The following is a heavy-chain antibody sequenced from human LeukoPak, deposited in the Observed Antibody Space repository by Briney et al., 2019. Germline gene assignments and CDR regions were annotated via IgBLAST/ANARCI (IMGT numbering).Heavy chain of an antibody. CDR2: IWYDGGTK. CDR3: ASGGADY. V-gene: IGHV3-33*01. Sequence: GGSLRLSCAASGFTFSSYDMHWVRQGPGKGLEWLAVIWYDGGTKFYADSVKGRFTISRDNSKNTLYLQMNSLRAEDTAVYYCASGGADYWGQGTLVTVSS. D-gene: IGHD3-16*01. J-gene: IGHJ4*02. CDR1: GFTFSSYD.